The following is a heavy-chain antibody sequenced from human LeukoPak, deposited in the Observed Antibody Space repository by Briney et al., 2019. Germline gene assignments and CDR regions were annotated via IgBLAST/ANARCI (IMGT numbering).Heavy chain of an antibody. CDR3: ARDGYGGNSFDY. CDR2: INPKNGGT. Sequence: ASVKVSCKASGYTFPGHHIHWVRQAPGQGLEWMGWINPKNGGTNYAQKFQGRVTMTRDTSIITAFMELSRLNSDDTAVYFCARDGYGGNSFDYWGQGTLVTVSS. V-gene: IGHV1-2*02. J-gene: IGHJ4*02. CDR1: GYTFPGHH. D-gene: IGHD4-23*01.